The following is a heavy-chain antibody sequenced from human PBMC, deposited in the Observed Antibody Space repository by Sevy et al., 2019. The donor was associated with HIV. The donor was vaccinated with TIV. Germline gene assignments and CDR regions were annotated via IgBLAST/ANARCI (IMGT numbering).Heavy chain of an antibody. J-gene: IGHJ4*02. CDR1: GFTFDDHT. D-gene: IGHD1-26*01. CDR2: ISWDGGST. V-gene: IGHV3-43*01. Sequence: GWSLRLSCAASGFTFDDHTMHWVRQPPGKGLEWVSLISWDGGSTYYADSVKGRFTISRDNSKNSLFLQMNSLGAEDTALYYRAKDMGSEGGGAYYFDYWGQGTLVTVSS. CDR3: AKDMGSEGGGAYYFDY.